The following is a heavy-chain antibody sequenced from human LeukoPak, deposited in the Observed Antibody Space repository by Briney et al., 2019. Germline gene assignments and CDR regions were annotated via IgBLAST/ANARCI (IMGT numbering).Heavy chain of an antibody. D-gene: IGHD3-22*01. CDR3: ARASYYYDSSGFDI. CDR2: ISWNSGSI. CDR1: GFTFDDYA. J-gene: IGHJ3*02. V-gene: IGHV3-9*01. Sequence: PGGSLRLSCAASGFTFDDYAMHWVRQAPGKGLEWVSGISWNSGSIGYADSVKGRFTISRDNAKNSLYLQMNSLRAEDTALYYCARASYYYDSSGFDIWGQGTMVTASS.